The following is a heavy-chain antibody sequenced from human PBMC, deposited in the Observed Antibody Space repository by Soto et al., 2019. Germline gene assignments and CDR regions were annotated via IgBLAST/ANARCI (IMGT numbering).Heavy chain of an antibody. CDR3: GRLEGLATISYYFDY. J-gene: IGHJ4*02. CDR2: IYYRENP. D-gene: IGHD3-9*01. V-gene: IGHV4-39*01. CDR1: GYSINRDYNY. Sequence: SETLSLICSVSGYSINRDYNYWCWVRQPPWKGLEWIGSIYYRENPYYNPSLKTRVTIPLDKSKSQFSLKLNSVTAADSAVYFCGRLEGLATISYYFDYWGQGTLVTVS.